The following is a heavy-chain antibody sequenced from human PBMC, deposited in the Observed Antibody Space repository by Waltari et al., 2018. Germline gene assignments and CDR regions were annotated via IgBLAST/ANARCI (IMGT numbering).Heavy chain of an antibody. J-gene: IGHJ4*02. CDR2: ISGSGGNT. V-gene: IGHV3-23*01. D-gene: IGHD1-26*01. CDR1: GFTFSSWS. Sequence: EVQLLESGGGLVQPGGSLRLSCAASGFTFSSWSMNWVRQAPGKGLEWVSGISGSGGNTFYADSVKGQFTISRDNSKNTLYVQMNSLRAEDTAVYYCAKGMNGAHPYYFDYWGQGILVTVSS. CDR3: AKGMNGAHPYYFDY.